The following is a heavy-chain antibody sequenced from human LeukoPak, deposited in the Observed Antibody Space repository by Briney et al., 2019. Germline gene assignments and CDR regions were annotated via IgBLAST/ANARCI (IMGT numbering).Heavy chain of an antibody. CDR3: ASSPPNYDFWSGYYTFRFDY. V-gene: IGHV3-48*03. D-gene: IGHD3-3*01. CDR1: GFTFSSYE. J-gene: IGHJ4*02. CDR2: ISSSGSTI. Sequence: PRGSLRLSCAASGFTFSSYEMNWVRQAPGKGLEWVSYISSSGSTIYYADSVKGRVTISRDNAKNSLYLQMNSLRAEDTAVYYCASSPPNYDFWSGYYTFRFDYWGQGTLVTVSS.